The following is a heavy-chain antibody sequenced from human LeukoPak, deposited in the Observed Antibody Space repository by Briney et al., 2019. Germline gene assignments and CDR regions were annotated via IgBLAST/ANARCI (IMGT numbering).Heavy chain of an antibody. CDR3: ARDIPKWEPFDY. J-gene: IGHJ4*02. V-gene: IGHV3-7*01. CDR2: IKQDGSQK. CDR1: GFTFSLYW. Sequence: GGSLRPSCAASGFTFSLYWMNWIRQAPGKGLEWVASIKQDGSQKDYVDSVKGRFTISRDNARNALFLHMNSLRANDSAVYYCARDIPKWEPFDYWGQGTLVTVSS. D-gene: IGHD1-26*01.